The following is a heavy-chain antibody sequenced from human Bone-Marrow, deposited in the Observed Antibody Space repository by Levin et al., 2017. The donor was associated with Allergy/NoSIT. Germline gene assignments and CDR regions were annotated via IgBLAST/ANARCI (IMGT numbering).Heavy chain of an antibody. J-gene: IGHJ6*02. V-gene: IGHV6-1*01. Sequence: SQTLSLTCAISGDSVSSNSATWNWIRQSPSRGLEWLGRTYYRSNWYNDYAVSVKSRITINRDTSKNQFSLQLNSVTPEDTAVYYCARDRAPDRSDYFYYGMDGWGQGTTVTVSS. CDR2: TYYRSNWYN. CDR3: ARDRAPDRSDYFYYGMDG. D-gene: IGHD1-14*01. CDR1: GDSVSSNSAT.